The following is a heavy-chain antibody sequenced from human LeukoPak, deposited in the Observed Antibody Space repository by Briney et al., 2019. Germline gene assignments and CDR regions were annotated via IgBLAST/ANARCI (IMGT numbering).Heavy chain of an antibody. D-gene: IGHD3-22*01. J-gene: IGHJ4*02. Sequence: ASVKVSCKASGYTFTSYGISWVRQAPGQGLEWMGWISAYNGNTNYAQKLQGRVTMTTDTSTSTAYMVLRSLRSDDTAVYYCARDDHDYYDSSGYSDYWGQGTLVTVSS. CDR2: ISAYNGNT. CDR3: ARDDHDYYDSSGYSDY. CDR1: GYTFTSYG. V-gene: IGHV1-18*01.